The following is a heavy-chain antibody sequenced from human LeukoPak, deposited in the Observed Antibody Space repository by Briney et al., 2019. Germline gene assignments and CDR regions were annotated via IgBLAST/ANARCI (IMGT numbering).Heavy chain of an antibody. V-gene: IGHV4-59*01. CDR3: ARENTMVRGAFDAFDI. Sequence: SEPLSLTCTVSGGSISGSYWSWFRQPPGKELEWIGYIYYSGSTNYNPSLKSRVTILVDTSNNQFSLRQNSVTAADTAVYYCARENTMVRGAFDAFDIWGQGTMVTVSS. J-gene: IGHJ3*02. CDR1: GGSISGSY. D-gene: IGHD3-10*01. CDR2: IYYSGST.